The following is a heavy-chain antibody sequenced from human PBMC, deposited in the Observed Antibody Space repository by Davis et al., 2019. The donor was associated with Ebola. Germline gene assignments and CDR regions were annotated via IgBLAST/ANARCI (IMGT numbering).Heavy chain of an antibody. Sequence: HTGGSLRLSCRGSGFIFSNYWMHWVRQSPRKGLVWVASTNRDGTTTTYADSLRGRITISRDNSKSTLYLRMNGLRAEDTAIYYCSIASLGWGQGTLVTVSS. J-gene: IGHJ4*02. CDR2: TNRDGTTT. CDR1: GFIFSNYW. V-gene: IGHV3-74*03. CDR3: SIASLG. D-gene: IGHD1-26*01.